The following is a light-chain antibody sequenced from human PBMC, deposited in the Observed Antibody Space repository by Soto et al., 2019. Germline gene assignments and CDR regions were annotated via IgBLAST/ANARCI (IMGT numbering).Light chain of an antibody. V-gene: IGKV3-11*01. J-gene: IGKJ4*01. CDR2: DAS. Sequence: EIVLTQSPATLSLSPGERATLSCRASQSVSSYLAWYQQKPGQAPRLLIYDASNRATGIPARFSGSGSGTDFTLPIISLEPDDFAVYCCQQRSDCPSTFCRWTKVQIK. CDR3: QQRSDCPST. CDR1: QSVSSY.